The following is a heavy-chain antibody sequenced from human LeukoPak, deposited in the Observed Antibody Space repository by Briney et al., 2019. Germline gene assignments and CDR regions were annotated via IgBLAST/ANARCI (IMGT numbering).Heavy chain of an antibody. CDR3: AKSRYTGSNTNDY. V-gene: IGHV3-23*01. J-gene: IGHJ4*02. D-gene: IGHD2-2*02. Sequence: GGSLRLSCAAPGFTFSSYAMSWVRQAPGTGLRCVSGISSSGGSTYYADSVKGRFTISRDNSKNTLFLQMNSLRAEDTAVYYCAKSRYTGSNTNDYWGQGTLVTVSS. CDR2: ISSSGGST. CDR1: GFTFSSYA.